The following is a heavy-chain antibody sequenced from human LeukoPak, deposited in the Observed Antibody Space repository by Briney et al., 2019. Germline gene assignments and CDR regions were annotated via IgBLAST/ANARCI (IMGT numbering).Heavy chain of an antibody. CDR2: IYSGGVI. D-gene: IGHD6-19*01. Sequence: GGSLRLSCAASGFTVSFYYMSWVRQAPGKGLEWVAVIYSGGVIYYADSVKGRFTISRDNSKNTLYLQMNSLRAEDTAVYYCARRLGDTNGWYYFDFWGQGSQVTVSS. CDR1: GFTVSFYY. J-gene: IGHJ4*02. V-gene: IGHV3-66*04. CDR3: ARRLGDTNGWYYFDF.